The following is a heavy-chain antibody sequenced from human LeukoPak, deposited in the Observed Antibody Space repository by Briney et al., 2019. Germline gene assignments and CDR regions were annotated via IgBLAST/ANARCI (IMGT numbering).Heavy chain of an antibody. CDR3: ARAGTNLGDYDY. CDR2: MYHSGST. Sequence: SSETLSLTCTVSGYSISSGYYWGWIRQPPGKGLEWIGSMYHSGSTYYNPSLKSRVTTSADTSKNEFSLKLSSVTAADTAVYYCARAGTNLGDYDYWGQGTLVTVSS. D-gene: IGHD4-17*01. J-gene: IGHJ4*02. V-gene: IGHV4-38-2*02. CDR1: GYSISSGYY.